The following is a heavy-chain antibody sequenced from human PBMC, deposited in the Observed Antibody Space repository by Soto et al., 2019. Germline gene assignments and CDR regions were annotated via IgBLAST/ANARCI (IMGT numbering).Heavy chain of an antibody. CDR2: INHSGST. Sequence: SETLSLTCAVYGGSFSGYYWSWIRQPPGKGLEWIGEINHSGSTNYNPSLKSRVTISVDTSKNQFSLKLSSVTAADTAVYYCARGRIVVVPAAIKNGFDPWPRDPWSPSPQ. J-gene: IGHJ5*02. CDR3: ARGRIVVVPAAIKNGFDP. V-gene: IGHV4-34*01. D-gene: IGHD2-2*01. CDR1: GGSFSGYY.